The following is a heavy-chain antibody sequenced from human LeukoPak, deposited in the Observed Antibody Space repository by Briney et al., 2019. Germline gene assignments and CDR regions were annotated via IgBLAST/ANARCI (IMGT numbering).Heavy chain of an antibody. CDR3: ARLTSSWYQDWYFDL. CDR1: GGSITSYD. J-gene: IGHJ2*01. Sequence: SETLSLTCTVSGGSITSYDWSWIRQPAGKGLEWIGRFYTSGSTNYNPSLKSRVTMSLDTSKNQFSLKLSSVTAADTAFYCARLTSSWYQDWYFDLWGRGTLVTVSS. CDR2: FYTSGST. D-gene: IGHD6-13*01. V-gene: IGHV4-4*07.